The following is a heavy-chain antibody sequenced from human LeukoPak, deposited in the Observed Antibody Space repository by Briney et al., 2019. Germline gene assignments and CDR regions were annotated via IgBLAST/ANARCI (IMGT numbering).Heavy chain of an antibody. CDR1: GFTFRDSA. D-gene: IGHD2-15*01. V-gene: IGHV3-74*01. Sequence: GGSLRLSCAASGFTFRDSAMTWVRQAPGKGLVWVSRINSDGSSTSYADSVKGRFTISRDNAKNTLYLQMNSLRAEDTAVYYCARAGGRLAGFQHWGQGTLATVSS. CDR3: ARAGGRLAGFQH. CDR2: INSDGSST. J-gene: IGHJ1*01.